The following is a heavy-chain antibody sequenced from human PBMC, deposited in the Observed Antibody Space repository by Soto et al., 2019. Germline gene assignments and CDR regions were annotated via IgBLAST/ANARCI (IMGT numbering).Heavy chain of an antibody. V-gene: IGHV4-59*01. CDR1: GGSISSYY. CDR2: IYYSGST. Sequence: WETLSLTCTVSGGSISSYYWSWIRQPPGKGLEWIGYIYYSGSTNYSPSLKSRVTISVDTSKNQFSLKLSSVTAADTAVYYCAMGLEYSSLHNRFAPRGQRTLVTVSS. J-gene: IGHJ5*02. D-gene: IGHD6-6*01. CDR3: AMGLEYSSLHNRFAP.